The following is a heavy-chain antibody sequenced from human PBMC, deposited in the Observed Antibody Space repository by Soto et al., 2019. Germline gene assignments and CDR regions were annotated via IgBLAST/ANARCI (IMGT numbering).Heavy chain of an antibody. J-gene: IGHJ6*03. V-gene: IGHV4-31*03. CDR3: ASRQRRDYYYYMDV. Sequence: SETLSLTCTVSGGSISSGGYYRSWIRQHPGKGLEWIGYIYYSGSTYYNPSLKSRVTISVDTSKNQFSLKLSSVTAADTAVYYCASRQRRDYYYYMDVWGKGTTVTVSS. D-gene: IGHD5-18*01. CDR1: GGSISSGGYY. CDR2: IYYSGST.